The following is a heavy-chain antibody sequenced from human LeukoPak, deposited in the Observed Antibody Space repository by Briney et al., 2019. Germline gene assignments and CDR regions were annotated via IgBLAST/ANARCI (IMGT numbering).Heavy chain of an antibody. CDR1: GGSISSSNW. Sequence: SGTLSLTCAVSGGSISSSNWWSWVRQPPGKGLEWIGEIYHCGSTNYNPSLKSRVTISVDKSKNQFSLKLSSVTAADTAVYYCARDRRVGATRTFDYWGQGTLVTVSS. D-gene: IGHD1-26*01. V-gene: IGHV4-4*02. CDR3: ARDRRVGATRTFDY. CDR2: IYHCGST. J-gene: IGHJ4*02.